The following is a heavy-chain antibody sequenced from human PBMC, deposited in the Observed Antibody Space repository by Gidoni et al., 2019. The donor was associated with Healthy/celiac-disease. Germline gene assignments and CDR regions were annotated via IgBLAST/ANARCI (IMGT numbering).Heavy chain of an antibody. Sequence: EVQLVESGGGLVQPGRSLRLSCAASGFTFDDYAMHWVRQAPGKGLEWVSGISWNSGSIGYADSVKGRFTISRDNAKNSLYLQMNSLRAEDTALYYCAKDMVAGQVSSVGHYFDYWGQGTLVTVSS. CDR2: ISWNSGSI. CDR1: GFTFDDYA. J-gene: IGHJ4*02. D-gene: IGHD6-19*01. CDR3: AKDMVAGQVSSVGHYFDY. V-gene: IGHV3-9*01.